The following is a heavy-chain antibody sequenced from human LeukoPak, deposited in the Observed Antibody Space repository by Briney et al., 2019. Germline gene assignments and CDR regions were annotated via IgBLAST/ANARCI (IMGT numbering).Heavy chain of an antibody. CDR2: IFYTGNT. CDR3: ATVVVVAATNYYYYATDV. J-gene: IGHJ6*01. V-gene: IGHV4-30-4*01. Sequence: SQTLSLTCTVSGGSIRSGDYYWSWIRQPPGKGLEWIGYIFYTGNTHYNPSLQSRVTFSVDTSKNQFSLKLSSVTAADTAVYFCATVVVVAATNYYYYATDVWGQGTTVTVSS. CDR1: GGSIRSGDYY. D-gene: IGHD2-15*01.